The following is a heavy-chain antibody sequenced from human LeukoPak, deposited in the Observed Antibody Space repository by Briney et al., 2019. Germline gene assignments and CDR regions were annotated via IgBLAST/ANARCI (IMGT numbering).Heavy chain of an antibody. CDR3: ARHNTGGSCFDT. CDR2: IDPSDSYS. D-gene: IGHD7-27*01. V-gene: IGHV5-10-1*01. J-gene: IGHJ5*02. Sequence: GESLKISRKRSGYSFSSYWISWVRQMPGKGLEWMGRIDPSDSYSNYSPSFQGHVSMSADKSISTAYLKWSSLKASDSAMYYLARHNTGGSCFDTCGQGTLVTVSS. CDR1: GYSFSSYW.